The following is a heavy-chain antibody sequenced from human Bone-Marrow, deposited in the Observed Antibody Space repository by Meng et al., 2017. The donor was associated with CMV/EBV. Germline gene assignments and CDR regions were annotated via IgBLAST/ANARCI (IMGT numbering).Heavy chain of an antibody. CDR3: ARDPYFPSIAARPTPNWIDP. J-gene: IGHJ5*01. Sequence: ASVKVSCKASGYTFTGYYMHWVRQAPGQGLEWMGWINPNSGGTNYAQKFQGRVTMTRDTSISTAYMELSRLSSDDTAVYYCARDPYFPSIAARPTPNWIDPWGQGTLVTVSS. V-gene: IGHV1-2*02. D-gene: IGHD6-6*01. CDR2: INPNSGGT. CDR1: GYTFTGYY.